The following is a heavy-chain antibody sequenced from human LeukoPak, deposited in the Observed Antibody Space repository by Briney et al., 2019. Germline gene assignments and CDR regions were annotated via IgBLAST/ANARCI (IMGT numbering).Heavy chain of an antibody. CDR1: GYTFTGYY. J-gene: IGHJ4*02. CDR3: ATPVAFSERRSGEYYFDY. CDR2: INPNSGGT. D-gene: IGHD3-3*02. V-gene: IGHV1-2*02. Sequence: GASVKVSCKASGYTFTGYYMHWVRQAPGQGLEWMGWINPNSGGTNYAQKFQGRVTMTRDTSISTAYMELSRLRSDDTAVYYCATPVAFSERRSGEYYFDYWGQGTLVTVSS.